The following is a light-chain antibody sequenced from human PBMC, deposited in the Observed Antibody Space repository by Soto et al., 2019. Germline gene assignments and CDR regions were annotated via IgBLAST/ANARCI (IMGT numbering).Light chain of an antibody. J-gene: IGKJ1*01. Sequence: DIQMTQSPSTLSASVGDRVTITCRASQSISSWLAWYQQKPGTAPNLLIYKASTLQSGVPSRFSGSGSGTGFTLTISSLQPDDSATYYCQQYNDNWTFGQGTKVEIK. V-gene: IGKV1-5*03. CDR1: QSISSW. CDR2: KAS. CDR3: QQYNDNWT.